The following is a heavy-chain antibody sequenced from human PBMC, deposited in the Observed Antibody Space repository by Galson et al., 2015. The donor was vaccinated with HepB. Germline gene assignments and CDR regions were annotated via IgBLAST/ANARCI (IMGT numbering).Heavy chain of an antibody. CDR2: ISAYNGNT. J-gene: IGHJ4*02. Sequence: SVKVSCKASGYTFTSYGISWVRQAPGQGLEWTGWISAYNGNTNYAQKLQGRVTMTTDTSTSTAYMELRSLRSDDTAVYYCARSAYYYDSSGYPRDYFDYWGQGTLVTVSS. V-gene: IGHV1-18*04. D-gene: IGHD3-22*01. CDR3: ARSAYYYDSSGYPRDYFDY. CDR1: GYTFTSYG.